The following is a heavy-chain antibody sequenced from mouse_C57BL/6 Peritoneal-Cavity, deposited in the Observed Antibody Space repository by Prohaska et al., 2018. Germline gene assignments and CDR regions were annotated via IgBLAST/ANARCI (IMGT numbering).Heavy chain of an antibody. CDR1: VHTFTSYW. J-gene: IGHJ3*01. Sequence: GAALVPTGVSVSMSCTSSVHTFTSYWITWVKQRPGQGLEWIGDIYPGSGSTNYNEKFKSKATLTVDTSSSTAYMQLSSLTSEDSAVYYCARPDYYGSSPWFA. V-gene: IGHV1-55*01. CDR3: ARPDYYGSSPWFA. D-gene: IGHD1-1*01. CDR2: IYPGSGST.